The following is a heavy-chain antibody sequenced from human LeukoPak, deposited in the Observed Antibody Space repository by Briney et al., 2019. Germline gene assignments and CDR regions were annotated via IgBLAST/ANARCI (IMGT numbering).Heavy chain of an antibody. Sequence: GGSLRLSCAASGFTFSSYGMHWVRQAPGKGLEWVAVISRDGSNKYYADSVKGRFTISRDNSKNTLYPQMNSLRGEDTAVYYCAKAMYADYDSSDLWGQGTLVTVSS. V-gene: IGHV3-30*18. CDR2: ISRDGSNK. CDR1: GFTFSSYG. CDR3: AKAMYADYDSSDL. D-gene: IGHD3-22*01. J-gene: IGHJ4*02.